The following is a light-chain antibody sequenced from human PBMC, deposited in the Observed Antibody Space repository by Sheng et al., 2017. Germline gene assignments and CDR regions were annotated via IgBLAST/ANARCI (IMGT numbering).Light chain of an antibody. J-gene: IGLJ1*01. CDR3: SSFTGTSTLYV. CDR2: ESY. CDR1: SSNIGNNY. Sequence: QSVLTQPPSVSAAPGQKVTISCSGSSSNIGNNYVSWYQQLPGTAPKLLIYESYKRPSGIPDRFSGSKSGTSATLGITGLQTGDEADYYCSSFTGTSTLYVFGPGTKVTVL. V-gene: IGLV1-51*02.